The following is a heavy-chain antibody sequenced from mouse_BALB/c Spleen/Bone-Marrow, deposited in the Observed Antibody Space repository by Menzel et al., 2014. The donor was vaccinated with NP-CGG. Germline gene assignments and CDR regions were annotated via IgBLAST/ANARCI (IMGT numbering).Heavy chain of an antibody. D-gene: IGHD1-1*01. CDR1: GFNIKDTY. V-gene: IGHV14-3*02. CDR2: IDPANGST. CDR3: ARSRDYGSSYYAMDY. J-gene: IGHJ4*01. Sequence: VQLQQSGAELVKPGASVKLSCTASGFNIKDTYMHWVKQRPEQGLEWIGRIDPANGSTKYDPKFQGKATITADTSSNTACLQLSSLTSEDTAVYYCARSRDYGSSYYAMDYWGQGTSVTVSS.